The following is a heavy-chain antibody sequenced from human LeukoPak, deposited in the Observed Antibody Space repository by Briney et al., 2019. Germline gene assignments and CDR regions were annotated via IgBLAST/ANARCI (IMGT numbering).Heavy chain of an antibody. D-gene: IGHD1-26*01. Sequence: GGTLRLSCAASGFTFSSYGMSWVRQAPGKGLEWVSAISGSGGSTYYADSVKGRFTISRDNSKNTLYLQMNSLRSEDTAVYYCSREGSGRGFEHWGQGTLVTVSS. J-gene: IGHJ1*01. CDR2: ISGSGGST. CDR3: SREGSGRGFEH. V-gene: IGHV3-23*01. CDR1: GFTFSSYG.